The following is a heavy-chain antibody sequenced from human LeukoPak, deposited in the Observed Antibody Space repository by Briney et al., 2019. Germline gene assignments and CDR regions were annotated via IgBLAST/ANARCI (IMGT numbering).Heavy chain of an antibody. Sequence: GGSLRLSCAASGFTFSDYYMSWIRQAPGKGLEWVSYISSSGSAIYYADSVKGRFTISRDNAKNSLYLQMNSLRAEDTAVYYCARDLSGVTGYTYGRGIDYWGQGTLVTVSS. CDR1: GFTFSDYY. CDR2: ISSSGSAI. J-gene: IGHJ4*02. V-gene: IGHV3-11*04. CDR3: ARDLSGVTGYTYGRGIDY. D-gene: IGHD5-18*01.